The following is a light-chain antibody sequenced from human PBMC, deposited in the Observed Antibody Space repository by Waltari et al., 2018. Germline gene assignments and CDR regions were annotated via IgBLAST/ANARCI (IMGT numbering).Light chain of an antibody. J-gene: IGLJ1*01. CDR1: SNDVGEYTF. CDR3: SSFSVSNTYV. Sequence: HFALTQPRSVSGSPGQSVSISCTGTSNDVGEYTFLSWYQQQPDKAPRLIIYDVRRRPPGVPSRFSAAMSGNSASLIISGLQAEDEADYYCSSFSVSNTYVFGSGTTVTVL. CDR2: DVR. V-gene: IGLV2-11*01.